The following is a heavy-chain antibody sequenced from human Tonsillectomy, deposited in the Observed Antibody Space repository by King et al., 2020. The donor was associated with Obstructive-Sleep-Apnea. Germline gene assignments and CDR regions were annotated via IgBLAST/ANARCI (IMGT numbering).Heavy chain of an antibody. D-gene: IGHD6-19*01. CDR3: ARAPDYSRGWPGYYFDY. J-gene: IGHJ4*02. V-gene: IGHV4-4*02. CDR1: GDSISNNKW. Sequence: QLQESGPGLVKPSGTLSLTCTVSGDSISNNKWWRWVRQPPGKGLEWIGEIYHSGSTNYSPSLRTRVTISEDKSKNQVSLKLNSVTAADTAVYYCARAPDYSRGWPGYYFDYWGQGTLVTVSS. CDR2: IYHSGST.